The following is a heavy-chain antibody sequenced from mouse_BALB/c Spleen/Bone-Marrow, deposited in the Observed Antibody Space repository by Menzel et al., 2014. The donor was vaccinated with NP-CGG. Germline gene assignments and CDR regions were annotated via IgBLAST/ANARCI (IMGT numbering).Heavy chain of an antibody. CDR1: GFIFSDFY. J-gene: IGHJ3*01. CDR2: SRNKAKHYTT. D-gene: IGHD2-10*02. Sequence: EVKLMESGGGLVQPGDSLRLSCATSGFIFSDFYMEWVRQPPGKRLEWIAASRNKAKHYTTEYSASVKGRFIVSRDTSQSILYLQMNALRAEDTAIYYCARDVGYGNYFVYWGQGTLVTVSA. CDR3: ARDVGYGNYFVY. V-gene: IGHV7-1*02.